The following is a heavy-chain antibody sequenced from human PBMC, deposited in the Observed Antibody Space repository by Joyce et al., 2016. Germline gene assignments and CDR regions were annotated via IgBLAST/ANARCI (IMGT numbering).Heavy chain of an antibody. D-gene: IGHD3-16*01. J-gene: IGHJ2*01. Sequence: QVQVQQWGAGLLKPSETLSLTCTFYGTSLNVYYWSWIRQPPGKGLEWIGEINHTVSSHSNPSLKSRVTISADTSKNQFSLKLSSVTAADTAVYYCATKNYTSTRHSLDWYFDLWGRGTLVTVSS. CDR1: GTSLNVYY. V-gene: IGHV4-34*01. CDR3: ATKNYTSTRHSLDWYFDL. CDR2: INHTVSS.